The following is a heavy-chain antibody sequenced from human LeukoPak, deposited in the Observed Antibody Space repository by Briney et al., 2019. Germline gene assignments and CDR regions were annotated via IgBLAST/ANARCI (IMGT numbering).Heavy chain of an antibody. D-gene: IGHD2-15*01. Sequence: PSETLSLTCAVYGGSFSGYYWSWIRQPPGKGLEWIGEINHSGSTNYNPSLKSRVTISVDTSKNQFSLKLSSVTAADTAVYYCARPLYCSGGSCYYGAFDIWGQGTMVTVSS. CDR1: GGSFSGYY. CDR2: INHSGST. V-gene: IGHV4-34*01. CDR3: ARPLYCSGGSCYYGAFDI. J-gene: IGHJ3*02.